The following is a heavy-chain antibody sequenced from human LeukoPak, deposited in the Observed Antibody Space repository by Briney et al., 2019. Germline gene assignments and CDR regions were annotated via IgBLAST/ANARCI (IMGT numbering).Heavy chain of an antibody. Sequence: GGSLRLSCVVSGFTITNNWMYWVRQPPGRGLVWVSRIKNDESTAVYADSVKGRFTISRDNSKNTLYLQMNSLRAEDTAVYYCAKEDGAYWGQGTLVTVSS. CDR1: GFTITNNW. D-gene: IGHD4-17*01. J-gene: IGHJ4*02. CDR2: IKNDESTA. V-gene: IGHV3-74*03. CDR3: AKEDGAY.